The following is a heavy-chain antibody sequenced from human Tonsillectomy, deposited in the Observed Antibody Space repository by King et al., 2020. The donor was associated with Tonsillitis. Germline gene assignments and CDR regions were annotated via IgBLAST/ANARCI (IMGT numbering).Heavy chain of an antibody. CDR1: GFTFSSFW. J-gene: IGHJ3*01. CDR2: INSDGSDT. V-gene: IGHV3-74*01. D-gene: IGHD2-8*02. CDR3: ARGGVDHGFDV. Sequence: VQLVESGGGLVQPGGSLRLSCAASGFTFSSFWIHWVRQAPGKGLVWVSRINSDGSDTIYADSVQGRFTVYRDNARNTLYLQMNSLRAEDTALYYCARGGVDHGFDVWGQGTMVTVSS.